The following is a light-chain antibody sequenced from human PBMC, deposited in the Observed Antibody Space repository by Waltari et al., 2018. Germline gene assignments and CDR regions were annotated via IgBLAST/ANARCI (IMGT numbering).Light chain of an antibody. Sequence: IQMTQSPSSLSASVGDRVTITCQASQDIKKYLNWYQQKPGKAPKLLIYDASSVETGVPSRFRGSGSGTDFTFTISSLQPEDVATYYCQQYENLPITFGQGTRLDFK. CDR3: QQYENLPIT. V-gene: IGKV1-33*01. CDR1: QDIKKY. J-gene: IGKJ5*01. CDR2: DAS.